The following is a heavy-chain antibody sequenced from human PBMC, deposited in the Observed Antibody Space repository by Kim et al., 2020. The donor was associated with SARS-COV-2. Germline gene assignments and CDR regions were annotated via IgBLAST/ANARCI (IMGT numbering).Heavy chain of an antibody. V-gene: IGHV3-9*01. Sequence: GGSLRLSCAASGFTFDDYAMHWVRQAPGKGLEWVSGISWNSGSIGYADSVKGRFTISRDNAKNSLYLQMNSLRAEDTALYYCAKEIGGGRNDVLGPPLGYWGQGTLVTVSS. CDR3: AKEIGGGRNDVLGPPLGY. J-gene: IGHJ4*02. CDR2: ISWNSGSI. CDR1: GFTFDDYA. D-gene: IGHD1-1*01.